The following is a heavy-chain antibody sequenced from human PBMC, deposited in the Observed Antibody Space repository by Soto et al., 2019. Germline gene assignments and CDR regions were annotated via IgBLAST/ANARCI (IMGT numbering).Heavy chain of an antibody. D-gene: IGHD6-13*01. CDR3: AKDYSSTWYGLDY. Sequence: LRLSCAASGFTFSSYGMHWVRQAPGKGLEWVAVISYDGSNKYYADSVKGRFTISRDNSKNTLYLQMNSLRAEDTAVYYCAKDYSSTWYGLDYWGQGTLVTVSS. V-gene: IGHV3-30*18. CDR1: GFTFSSYG. CDR2: ISYDGSNK. J-gene: IGHJ4*02.